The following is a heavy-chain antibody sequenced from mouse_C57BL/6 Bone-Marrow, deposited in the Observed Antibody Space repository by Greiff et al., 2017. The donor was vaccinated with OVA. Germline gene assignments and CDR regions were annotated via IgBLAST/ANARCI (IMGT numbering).Heavy chain of an antibody. J-gene: IGHJ4*01. CDR2: IYIGKGYT. D-gene: IGHD4-1*01. Sequence: VQLQQSGAELVRPGSSVKMSCKTSGYTFTSYGINWVKQRPGQGLEWVGYIYIGKGYTEYTEKFKGKATLTSDTSSSTAYMQLSSLTSGDSAIYVCARDDTGRGDYCGQGTSVTVSA. V-gene: IGHV1-58*01. CDR3: ARDDTGRGDY. CDR1: GYTFTSYG.